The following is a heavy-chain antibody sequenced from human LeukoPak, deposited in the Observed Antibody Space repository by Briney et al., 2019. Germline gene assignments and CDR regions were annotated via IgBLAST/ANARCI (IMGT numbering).Heavy chain of an antibody. CDR1: GFTVSSNC. Sequence: GGSLRLSCAASGFTVSSNCMSWVRQAPGKGLEWVSLIYSGGSKYYADSVKGRFTISRDNSKNTLYLKMNSLRAEDTAVYYCAKGHGWEASYYYYYMDVWGKGTTVTISS. CDR2: IYSGGSK. V-gene: IGHV3-53*05. J-gene: IGHJ6*03. CDR3: AKGHGWEASYYYYYMDV. D-gene: IGHD1-26*01.